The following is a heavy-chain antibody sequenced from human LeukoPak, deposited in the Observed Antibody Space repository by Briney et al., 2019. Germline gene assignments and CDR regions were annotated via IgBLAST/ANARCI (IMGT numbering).Heavy chain of an antibody. Sequence: GGPLRPSCAASGFTYSSYGMHWVRQAPGKGLGWGAVISYDGSNKYYADSVKGRFTISRDNSKNTLYLQMNSLRAEDTAVYYCAKDRITFGGVIVSPPDYWGQGTLVTVSS. CDR2: ISYDGSNK. V-gene: IGHV3-30*18. D-gene: IGHD3-16*02. CDR3: AKDRITFGGVIVSPPDY. J-gene: IGHJ4*02. CDR1: GFTYSSYG.